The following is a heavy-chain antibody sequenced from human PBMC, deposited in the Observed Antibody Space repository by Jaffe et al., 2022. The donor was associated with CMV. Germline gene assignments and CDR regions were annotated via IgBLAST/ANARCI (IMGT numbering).Heavy chain of an antibody. V-gene: IGHV3-48*03. Sequence: EVQLVESGGGLVQPGGSLRLSCAASGFPFSTFEMNWIRQAPGKGLEWVTYIGAGTARHYADSVKGRFTVSRDNAKNTLYLQMSRLRAEDTAVYYCTRGGGVIPRLWFDPWGQGTLVTVSS. J-gene: IGHJ5*02. CDR2: IGAGTAR. CDR1: GFPFSTFE. D-gene: IGHD3-16*02. CDR3: TRGGGVIPRLWFDP.